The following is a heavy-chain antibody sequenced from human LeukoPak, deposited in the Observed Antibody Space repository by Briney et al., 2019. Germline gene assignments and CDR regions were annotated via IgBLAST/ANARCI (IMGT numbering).Heavy chain of an antibody. CDR1: GGSFSGYY. CDR2: INHSGST. V-gene: IGHV4-34*01. D-gene: IGHD3-10*01. J-gene: IGHJ4*02. Sequence: SETLSLTCAVYGGSFSGYYWSWIRQPPGKGLEWIGEINHSGSTNYNPSLKSRVTISVDTSKNQFSLKLSSVTAADTAVYYCARRRFAYYYGSGSYYKDWGQGTLVTVSS. CDR3: ARRRFAYYYGSGSYYKD.